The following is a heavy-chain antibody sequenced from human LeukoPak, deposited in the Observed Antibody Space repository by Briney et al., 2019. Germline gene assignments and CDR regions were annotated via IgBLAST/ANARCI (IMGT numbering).Heavy chain of an antibody. CDR3: ARDPRITIFGVVANWFDP. V-gene: IGHV1-2*02. CDR1: GYTFTSYA. D-gene: IGHD3-3*01. CDR2: INPNSGGT. Sequence: GASVKVSCKASGYTFTSYAMHWVRQAPGQRLEWMGWINPNSGGTNYAQKFQGRVTMTRDTSISTAYMELSRLRSDDTAVYYCARDPRITIFGVVANWFDPWGQGTLVTVSS. J-gene: IGHJ5*02.